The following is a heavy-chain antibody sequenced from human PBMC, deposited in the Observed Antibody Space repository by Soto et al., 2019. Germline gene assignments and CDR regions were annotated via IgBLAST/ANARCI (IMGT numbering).Heavy chain of an antibody. CDR3: P. D-gene: IGHD3-9*01. V-gene: IGHV4-39*01. J-gene: IGHJ5*02. Sequence: SETLSLTCTVSGHSISSSNYYWGWIRQPPGKGLEWIGSIFYSGFTYYNPSLKSTLYLQMSSLRAEDTAVYYCAREADILNWFDPWGRGTLVTVSS. CDR1: GHSISSSNYY. CDR2: IFYSGFT.